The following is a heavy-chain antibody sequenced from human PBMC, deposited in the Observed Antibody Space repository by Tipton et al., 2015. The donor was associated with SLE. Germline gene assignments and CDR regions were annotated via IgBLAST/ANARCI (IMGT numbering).Heavy chain of an antibody. Sequence: RSLRLSCAASGFTFDDYAMHWVRQAPGKGLEWVSGISWNSGSIGYADSVKGRFTISRDNAKNSLYLQMNSLRAEDTALYYCAKDGDYYGSGSYYRGSESGVDYYGMDVWGQGTTVTVSS. CDR2: ISWNSGSI. CDR1: GFTFDDYA. J-gene: IGHJ6*02. V-gene: IGHV3-9*01. D-gene: IGHD3-10*01. CDR3: AKDGDYYGSGSYYRGSESGVDYYGMDV.